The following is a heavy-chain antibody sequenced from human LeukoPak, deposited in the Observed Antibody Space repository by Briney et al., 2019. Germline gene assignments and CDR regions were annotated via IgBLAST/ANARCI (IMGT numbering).Heavy chain of an antibody. V-gene: IGHV1-2*02. Sequence: ASVKVSCKASGYSFNDYYMHWVRQAPGQGLEWMGWINTKSGGTSYAQNLQGRVTMTSEPSISTAYMELSSLISDDTAVYYCASFGYDSSGYYYADFDYWGQGTLVTVSS. D-gene: IGHD3-22*01. CDR1: GYSFNDYY. CDR3: ASFGYDSSGYYYADFDY. J-gene: IGHJ4*02. CDR2: INTKSGGT.